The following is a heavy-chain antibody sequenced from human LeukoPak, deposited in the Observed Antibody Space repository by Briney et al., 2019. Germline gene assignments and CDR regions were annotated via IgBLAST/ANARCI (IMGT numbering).Heavy chain of an antibody. Sequence: PSETLSLTCAVSGYSISSGYYWGWIRQPPGKGLEWIGSIYHSGSTYYNPSLKSRVTISVGTSKNQFSLKLSSVTAADTAVYYCARGTAYCSGGSCSNNWFDPWGQGTLVTVSS. J-gene: IGHJ5*02. CDR2: IYHSGST. CDR1: GYSISSGYY. CDR3: ARGTAYCSGGSCSNNWFDP. V-gene: IGHV4-38-2*01. D-gene: IGHD2-15*01.